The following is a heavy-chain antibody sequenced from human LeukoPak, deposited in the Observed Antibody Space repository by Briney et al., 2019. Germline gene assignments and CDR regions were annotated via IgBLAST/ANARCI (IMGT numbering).Heavy chain of an antibody. D-gene: IGHD6-13*01. Sequence: ASVRVSCKASGYTFTSYGISWVRQAPGQGLEWMGWISAYNGDTNYAQKLQGRVTMTTDTSTSTAYMELRSLRSDDTAVYYCAREGVYSSSLDAFDIWGQGTMVTVSS. CDR3: AREGVYSSSLDAFDI. CDR2: ISAYNGDT. CDR1: GYTFTSYG. V-gene: IGHV1-18*01. J-gene: IGHJ3*02.